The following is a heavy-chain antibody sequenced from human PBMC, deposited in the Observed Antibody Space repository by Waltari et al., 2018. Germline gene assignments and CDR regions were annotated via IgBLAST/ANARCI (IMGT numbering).Heavy chain of an antibody. V-gene: IGHV1-69*12. Sequence: QVQLVQSGAGVKKPGSSVKVSCKASGGTFSSYAISWVRQAPGQGLEWMGGIIPIFGTANYAQKFQGRVTITADESTSTAYMELSSLRSEDTAVYYCGSGPIAAPPGYYYYMDVWGKGTTVTISS. D-gene: IGHD6-6*01. J-gene: IGHJ6*03. CDR3: GSGPIAAPPGYYYYMDV. CDR1: GGTFSSYA. CDR2: IIPIFGTA.